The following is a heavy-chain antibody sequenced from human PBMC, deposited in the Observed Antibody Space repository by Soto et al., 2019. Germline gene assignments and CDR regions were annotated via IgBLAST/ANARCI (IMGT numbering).Heavy chain of an antibody. Sequence: SETLSLTCSVSSDSMNSGGYYWSWIRQHPGKGLEWIGYIYSNGDTYYNPSLKSRVTISVDTSKNQFSLNLTSVTPEDTAVYYCARDKPSLHGGDSHRHYYYGMDVWGQGTAVTVSS. CDR2: IYSNGDT. J-gene: IGHJ6*02. V-gene: IGHV4-31*03. CDR3: ARDKPSLHGGDSHRHYYYGMDV. D-gene: IGHD2-21*02. CDR1: SDSMNSGGYY.